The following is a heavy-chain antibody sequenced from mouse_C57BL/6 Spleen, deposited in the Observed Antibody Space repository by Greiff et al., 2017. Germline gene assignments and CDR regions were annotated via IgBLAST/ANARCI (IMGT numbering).Heavy chain of an antibody. D-gene: IGHD3-1*01. Sequence: QVQLQQPGAELVKPGASVKMCCKASGYTFTSYWITWVNQRPGQGLEWIGDIYPGSGSTNYNEKFKSKATMTVDTSSSTAYMQRSSLTSEDSAVYYCARLYSSDHWGQGTTLTVSS. CDR1: GYTFTSYW. CDR3: ARLYSSDH. V-gene: IGHV1-55*01. J-gene: IGHJ2*01. CDR2: IYPGSGST.